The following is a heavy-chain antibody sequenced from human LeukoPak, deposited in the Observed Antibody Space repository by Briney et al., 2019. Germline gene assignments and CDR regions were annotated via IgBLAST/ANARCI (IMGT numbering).Heavy chain of an antibody. V-gene: IGHV3-64*01. D-gene: IGHD6-19*01. CDR1: GFTFSSYA. J-gene: IGHJ3*02. CDR3: ARDGSSGWYREPDAFDI. CDR2: ISSNGGST. Sequence: GGSLRLSCAASGFTFSSYAMHWVRQAPGKGLEYVSAISSNGGSTYYANSVKGRFTISRDNSKSTLYLQMGSLRAEDMAVYYCARDGSSGWYREPDAFDIWGQGTMVTVSS.